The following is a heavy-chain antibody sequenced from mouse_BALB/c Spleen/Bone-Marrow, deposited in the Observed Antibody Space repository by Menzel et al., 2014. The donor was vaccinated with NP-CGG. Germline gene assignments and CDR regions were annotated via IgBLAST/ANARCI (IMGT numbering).Heavy chain of an antibody. J-gene: IGHJ2*01. CDR1: GFTFTDYY. Sequence: EVNVVESGGGLVQPGGSLRLSCATSGFTFTDYYMSWVRQPPGKALEWLGFIRNKANGYTTEYSASVEGRFTISRDNSQSILYLQMNTLRAEDSATYYCARDGYDDYWGQGTTLTVSS. CDR3: ARDGYDDY. D-gene: IGHD2-2*01. CDR2: IRNKANGYTT. V-gene: IGHV7-3*02.